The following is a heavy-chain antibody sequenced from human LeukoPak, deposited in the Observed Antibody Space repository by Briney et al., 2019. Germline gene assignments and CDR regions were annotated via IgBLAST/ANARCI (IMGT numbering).Heavy chain of an antibody. CDR2: IYYSGST. D-gene: IGHD6-13*01. V-gene: IGHV4-39*01. CDR3: ARHGMYSSSWYFDY. J-gene: IGHJ4*02. CDR1: GGSISSSSYY. Sequence: SETLSLTCTVSGGSISSSSYYWGWIRQPPGKGLEWIGSIYYSGSTYHNPSLKSRVTISVDTSKNQFSLKLSSVTAADTAVYYCARHGMYSSSWYFDYWGQGTLVTVSS.